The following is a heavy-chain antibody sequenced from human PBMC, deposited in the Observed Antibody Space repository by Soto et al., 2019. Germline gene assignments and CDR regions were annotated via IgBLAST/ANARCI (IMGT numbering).Heavy chain of an antibody. D-gene: IGHD3-9*01. J-gene: IGHJ5*02. Sequence: PAESLTLSCEAFGFTVTSNHISWARPAPGKGLEWVSVIYSGGNTYYADSVKGRFTISRDNSKNTLYLQMNSLRAEDTAVYFCARDYDRDSFDPWGQGTLVTVSS. V-gene: IGHV3-53*01. CDR2: IYSGGNT. CDR3: ARDYDRDSFDP. CDR1: GFTVTSNH.